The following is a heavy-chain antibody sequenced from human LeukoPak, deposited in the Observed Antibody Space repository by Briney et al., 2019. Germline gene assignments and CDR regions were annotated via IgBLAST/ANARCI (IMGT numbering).Heavy chain of an antibody. CDR2: IRSKAYGGTT. CDR3: TRDYYVSGRYWYLDL. V-gene: IGHV3-49*04. J-gene: IGHJ2*01. CDR1: GFTFCDYA. D-gene: IGHD3-10*01. Sequence: GGSLRLSCTASGFTFCDYAMNWVRQAPGKGLEWVGFIRSKAYGGTTEYAASVKGRLTISTDDSKNIAYLQMNSLKTEDTAVYYCTRDYYVSGRYWYLDLWGRGTLVTVSS.